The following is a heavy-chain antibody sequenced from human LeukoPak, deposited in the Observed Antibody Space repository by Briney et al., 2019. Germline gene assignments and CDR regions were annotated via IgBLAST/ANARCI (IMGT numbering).Heavy chain of an antibody. J-gene: IGHJ6*03. Sequence: SETLSLTCTVSGGSISSYYWSWIRQPPGKGLEWIGYIYYSGSTNYNPSLKSRVTISVDTSKNQFSLNLTSVAAADTAVYYCARIAGGLYFYYYYMDVWGKGTTVTVSS. V-gene: IGHV4-59*12. CDR3: ARIAGGLYFYYYYMDV. CDR2: IYYSGST. CDR1: GGSISSYY. D-gene: IGHD3-16*01.